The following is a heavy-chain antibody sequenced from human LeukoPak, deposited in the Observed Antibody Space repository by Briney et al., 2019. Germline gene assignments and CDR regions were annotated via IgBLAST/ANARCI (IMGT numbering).Heavy chain of an antibody. CDR2: MYYSGST. CDR1: GGSISSSSYY. V-gene: IGHV4-39*01. Sequence: SETLSLTCTVSGGSISSSSYYWGWIRQPPGKGLEWIGSMYYSGSTNYNPSLKSRVTISADTSKNQFFLKVSSVTAAGTAVYYCARHASDSSGFYNYYGMDVWGQGTTVTVSS. J-gene: IGHJ6*02. D-gene: IGHD3-22*01. CDR3: ARHASDSSGFYNYYGMDV.